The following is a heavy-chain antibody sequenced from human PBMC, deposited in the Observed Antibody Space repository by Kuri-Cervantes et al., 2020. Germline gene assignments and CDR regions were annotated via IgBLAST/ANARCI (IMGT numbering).Heavy chain of an antibody. CDR1: GFTFSSNA. Sequence: GGPLRLSCAASGFTFSSNAMHWVRQAPGKGLEWVAVVSYDGSNKYYADSVKGRFTISRDNAKNSLYLQMNSLRAEDTAVYYCARHSDSSGYNSPLGYWGQGTLVTVSS. J-gene: IGHJ4*02. V-gene: IGHV3-30-3*01. CDR2: VSYDGSNK. CDR3: ARHSDSSGYNSPLGY. D-gene: IGHD3-22*01.